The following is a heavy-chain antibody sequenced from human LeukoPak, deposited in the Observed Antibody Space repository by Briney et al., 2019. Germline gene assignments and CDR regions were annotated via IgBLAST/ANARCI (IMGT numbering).Heavy chain of an antibody. CDR2: ISWNSGSI. Sequence: SLRLSCAASGFTFDDYAMHWVRQAPGKGLEWVSGISWNSGSIGYADSVKGRFTISRDNAKNTVYLQMNSLGAEDSAIYYCARGAWTAYYFDYWGQGTLVTVSS. V-gene: IGHV3-9*01. CDR3: ARGAWTAYYFDY. J-gene: IGHJ4*02. D-gene: IGHD3/OR15-3a*01. CDR1: GFTFDDYA.